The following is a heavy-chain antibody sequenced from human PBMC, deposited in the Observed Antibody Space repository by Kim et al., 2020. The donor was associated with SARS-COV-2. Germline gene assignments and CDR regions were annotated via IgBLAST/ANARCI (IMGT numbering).Heavy chain of an antibody. CDR1: GFTFSSFG. J-gene: IGHJ3*02. CDR2: MWYDGINN. Sequence: GGSLRLSCAASGFTFSSFGMHWVRQAPGKGLEWVALMWYDGINNYFADSVKGRFTISRDNTMNTVYLQMNSLRAEDTAVYYCARVVGGYYPDAFDIWDQG. CDR3: ARVVGGYYPDAFDI. V-gene: IGHV3-33*01. D-gene: IGHD3-3*01.